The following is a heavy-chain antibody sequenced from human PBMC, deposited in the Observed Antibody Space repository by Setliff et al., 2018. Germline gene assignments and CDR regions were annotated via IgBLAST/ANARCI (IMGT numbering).Heavy chain of an antibody. CDR3: AKDMVAVAAPLNDYYGMDV. CDR1: GFTFSSYA. D-gene: IGHD6-19*01. J-gene: IGHJ6*02. Sequence: GGSLRLSCAASGFTFSSYAMHWVRQAPGKGLEWVAVISYDGSNKYYADSVKGRFTISRDNSKNTLYLQMNSLRAEDTAVYYCAKDMVAVAAPLNDYYGMDVWGQGTTVTVSS. V-gene: IGHV3-30-3*01. CDR2: ISYDGSNK.